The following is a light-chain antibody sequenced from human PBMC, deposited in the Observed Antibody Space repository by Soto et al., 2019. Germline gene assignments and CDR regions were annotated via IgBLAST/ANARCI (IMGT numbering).Light chain of an antibody. Sequence: QSALTQPASVSGSPGQSITISCTGTSSDVGGFNFVSWYQQHPGKAPKLMIYEVSNRPSGVSNRFSGYKSGNTASLTISGLQAEDEADYYCSSYTTSSTLVLGGGTQLTVL. V-gene: IGLV2-14*01. CDR2: EVS. CDR1: SSDVGGFNF. CDR3: SSYTTSSTLV. J-gene: IGLJ2*01.